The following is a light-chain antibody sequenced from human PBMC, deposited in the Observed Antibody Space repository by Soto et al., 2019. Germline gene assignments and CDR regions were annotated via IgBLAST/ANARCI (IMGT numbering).Light chain of an antibody. CDR1: SSDVGGYNY. J-gene: IGLJ1*01. CDR3: CSYAGSYTFYV. CDR2: DVS. V-gene: IGLV2-11*01. Sequence: QSVLTQPRSVSGSPGQSVTISCTGTSSDVGGYNYVSWYQQHPGKAPKLMIYDVSKRPSGVPDRFSGSESGNTASLTISGLQAEDEADYYCCSYAGSYTFYVFGTGTKVTVL.